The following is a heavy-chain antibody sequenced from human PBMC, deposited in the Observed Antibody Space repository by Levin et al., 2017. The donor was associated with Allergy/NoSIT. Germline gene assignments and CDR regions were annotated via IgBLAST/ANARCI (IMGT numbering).Heavy chain of an antibody. Sequence: SQTLSLTCTVSGGSVSSGSYYWSWIRQPPGKGLEWIGYIYYSGSTNYNPSLKSRVTISVDTSKNQFSLKLSSVTAADTAVYYCARHCSGGSCYNNHFDYWGQGTLVTVSS. J-gene: IGHJ4*02. CDR3: ARHCSGGSCYNNHFDY. D-gene: IGHD2-15*01. V-gene: IGHV4-61*01. CDR1: GGSVSSGSYY. CDR2: IYYSGST.